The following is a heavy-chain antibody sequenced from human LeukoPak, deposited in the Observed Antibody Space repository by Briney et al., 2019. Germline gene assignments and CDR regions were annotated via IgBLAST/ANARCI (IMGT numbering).Heavy chain of an antibody. CDR2: IRSKADGGTT. CDR3: TTDQFLRSTTYYGMDV. D-gene: IGHD5-12*01. V-gene: IGHV3-15*07. Sequence: GGSLRLSCAASGFTFSNARMNWVRQAPGKGLEWVGHIRSKADGGTTDYAAPVKGRFTISRDDSKNTLYLQMNSLKTEDTALYYCTTDQFLRSTTYYGMDVWGQGTTVTVSS. CDR1: GFTFSNAR. J-gene: IGHJ6*02.